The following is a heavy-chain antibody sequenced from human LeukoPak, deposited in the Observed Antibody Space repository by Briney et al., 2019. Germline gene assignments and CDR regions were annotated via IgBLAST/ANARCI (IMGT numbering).Heavy chain of an antibody. V-gene: IGHV3-48*01. Sequence: GGSLRLSCAASGFTFSSYSMNWVRQAPGKGLEWVSYISSSSSTIYYADSVKGRFTISRDNAKNSLYLQMNSLRAEDTAVYYCAKDLHYGSADYWGQGTLVTVSS. J-gene: IGHJ4*02. CDR3: AKDLHYGSADY. CDR2: ISSSSSTI. D-gene: IGHD3-10*01. CDR1: GFTFSSYS.